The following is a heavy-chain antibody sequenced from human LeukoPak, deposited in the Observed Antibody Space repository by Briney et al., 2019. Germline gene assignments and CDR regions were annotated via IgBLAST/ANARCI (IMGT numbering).Heavy chain of an antibody. CDR3: AKDRYYDIFDPSPADDYMDV. Sequence: GGSLRLSCAASGFTFSSYGMSWVRQAPGKGLEWVSAISGSGGSTYYADSVKGRFTISRDNSKNTLYLQMNSLRAEDTAVYYCAKDRYYDIFDPSPADDYMDVWGKGTTVTISS. D-gene: IGHD3-9*01. CDR1: GFTFSSYG. V-gene: IGHV3-23*01. CDR2: ISGSGGST. J-gene: IGHJ6*03.